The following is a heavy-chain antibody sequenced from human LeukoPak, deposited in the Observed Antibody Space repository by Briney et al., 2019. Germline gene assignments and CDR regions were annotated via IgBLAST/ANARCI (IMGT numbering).Heavy chain of an antibody. J-gene: IGHJ4*02. V-gene: IGHV3-23*01. CDR2: IIPNGGTT. D-gene: IGHD1-26*01. Sequence: PGGSLRLSCTASGFSFNNYAMSWVRQAPGKGLEWASGIIPNGGTTYYADSVKGRFAISRDNSNNALYLQMNSLRAEDTAVYYCAKARGASYYDGLDYWGQGTPVTVSS. CDR1: GFSFNNYA. CDR3: AKARGASYYDGLDY.